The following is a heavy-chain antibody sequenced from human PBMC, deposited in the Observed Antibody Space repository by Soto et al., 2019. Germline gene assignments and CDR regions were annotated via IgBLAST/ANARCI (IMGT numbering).Heavy chain of an antibody. CDR1: GFTFDDYA. V-gene: IGHV3-9*01. D-gene: IGHD1-7*01. CDR2: ISWNSGSI. CDR3: AKDRHPGTGSNWYFDL. J-gene: IGHJ2*01. Sequence: VQLVESGGGLVQPGRSLRLSCAASGFTFDDYAMHWVRQAPGKGLEWVSGISWNSGSIGYADSVKGRFTISRDNAKNSLYLQMNSLRAEDTALYYCAKDRHPGTGSNWYFDLWGRGTLVTVSS.